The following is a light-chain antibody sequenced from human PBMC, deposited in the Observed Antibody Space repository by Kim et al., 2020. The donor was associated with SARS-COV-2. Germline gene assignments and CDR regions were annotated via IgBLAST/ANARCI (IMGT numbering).Light chain of an antibody. Sequence: SYELTQPPSVSVSPGQTASITCAGDKLGDKYVCWYQQNPGQSPVLVIYQDSKRPSGIPERFSGSNSGNTATLTISGTQAMDEADYYCQAWDSSTAVFGGGTQLTVL. J-gene: IGLJ3*02. CDR2: QDS. V-gene: IGLV3-1*01. CDR1: KLGDKY. CDR3: QAWDSSTAV.